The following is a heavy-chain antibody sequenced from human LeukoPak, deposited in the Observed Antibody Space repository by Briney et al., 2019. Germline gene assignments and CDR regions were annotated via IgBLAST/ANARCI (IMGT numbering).Heavy chain of an antibody. J-gene: IGHJ6*03. CDR1: GYTFTSYD. V-gene: IGHV7-4-1*02. CDR2: INTNTGNP. D-gene: IGHD3-22*01. Sequence: ASVKVSCKASGYTFTSYDINWVRQAPGQRLEWMGGINTNTGNPTYAQGFTGRVVFSLDTSVSTAYLQISSLKAEDTAVYYCARVHYDSSGYSSYYYYYMDVWGKGTTVTVSS. CDR3: ARVHYDSSGYSSYYYYYMDV.